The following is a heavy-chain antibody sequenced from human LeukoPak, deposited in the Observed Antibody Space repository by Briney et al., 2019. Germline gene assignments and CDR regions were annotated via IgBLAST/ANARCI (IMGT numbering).Heavy chain of an antibody. CDR1: GGSISSYY. J-gene: IGHJ4*02. V-gene: IGHV4-59*01. CDR3: ASTYCSSTSCPLNFDY. CDR2: TYYSGST. D-gene: IGHD2-2*01. Sequence: SETLSLTCTVSGGSISSYYWSWIRQPPGKGLEWIGYTYYSGSTNYNPSLKSRVTISVDTSKNQFSLKLSSVTAADTAVYYCASTYCSSTSCPLNFDYWGQGTLVTVSS.